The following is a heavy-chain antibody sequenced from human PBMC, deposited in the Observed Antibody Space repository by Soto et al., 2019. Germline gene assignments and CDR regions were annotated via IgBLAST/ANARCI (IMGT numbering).Heavy chain of an antibody. CDR1: GYTFTSYG. CDR3: ARGFYDFGVP. CDR2: ISAYNGNT. J-gene: IGHJ5*02. Sequence: GASVKVSCKASGYTFTSYGIIWVRQAPGQGLEWMGWISAYNGNTNYAQKLQGRVTMTRDTSTSTVYMELSSLRSEDTAVYYCARGFYDFGVPWGQGTLVTVSS. D-gene: IGHD3-3*01. V-gene: IGHV1-18*01.